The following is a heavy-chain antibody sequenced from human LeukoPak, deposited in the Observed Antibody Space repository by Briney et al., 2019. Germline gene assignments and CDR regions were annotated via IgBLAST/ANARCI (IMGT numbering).Heavy chain of an antibody. D-gene: IGHD3-22*01. V-gene: IGHV1-2*02. J-gene: IGHJ3*02. CDR1: GYTFTGYY. Sequence: ASVKVSCKASGYTFTGYYMHWVRQAPGQGLEWMGWINPNSGGTNYAQKFQGRVTMTRDTSISTAYMELSRLRSDDTAVYYCARDYYDSSGYPGGDAFDIWGQGTMVTVSS. CDR2: INPNSGGT. CDR3: ARDYYDSSGYPGGDAFDI.